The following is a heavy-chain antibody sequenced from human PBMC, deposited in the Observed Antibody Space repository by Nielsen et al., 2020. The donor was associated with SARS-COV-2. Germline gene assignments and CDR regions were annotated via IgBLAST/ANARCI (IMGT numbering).Heavy chain of an antibody. CDR1: GFTFSSYW. CDR2: IWYDGSNE. D-gene: IGHD3-22*01. Sequence: GGSLRLSCAASGFTFSSYWMHWVRQAPGKGLEWVAIIWYDGSNENYADSVKGRFTISRDNSKNTVNLQMNSLRAEDTAVYYCARGAIYYDRSAAFDIWGQGTMVTVSS. J-gene: IGHJ3*02. V-gene: IGHV3-33*08. CDR3: ARGAIYYDRSAAFDI.